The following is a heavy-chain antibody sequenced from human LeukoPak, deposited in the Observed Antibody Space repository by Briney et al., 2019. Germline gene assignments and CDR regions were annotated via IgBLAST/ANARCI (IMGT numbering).Heavy chain of an antibody. Sequence: GASVKVSCKASGYTFTCYYMHWVRQAPGQGLEWMGWINPNSGGTNYAQKFQGRVTMTRDTSISTAYMELSRLRSDDTAVYYCARKRVATINQFDYWGQGTLVTVSS. CDR2: INPNSGGT. V-gene: IGHV1-2*02. D-gene: IGHD5-12*01. J-gene: IGHJ4*02. CDR1: GYTFTCYY. CDR3: ARKRVATINQFDY.